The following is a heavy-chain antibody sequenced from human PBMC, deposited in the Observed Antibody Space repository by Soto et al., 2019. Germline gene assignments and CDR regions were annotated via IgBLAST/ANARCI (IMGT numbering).Heavy chain of an antibody. J-gene: IGHJ4*02. CDR3: AREQVVGIQANADYFDY. CDR1: GDSISSASYY. V-gene: IGHV4-31*03. CDR2: IAYDGGA. Sequence: PSETLSLTCTVSGDSISSASYYWSWIRQHPGKGLEWIGFIAYDGGAHYNPSLKSRLTMSVDTSKNQFSLTVNSVTAADTAVYYCAREQVVGIQANADYFDYWGQGTLVTVSS. D-gene: IGHD2-15*01.